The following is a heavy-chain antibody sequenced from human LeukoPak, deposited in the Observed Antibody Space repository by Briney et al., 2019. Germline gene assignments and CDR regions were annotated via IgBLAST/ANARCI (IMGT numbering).Heavy chain of an antibody. J-gene: IGHJ4*02. V-gene: IGHV4-59*02. D-gene: IGHD6-19*01. Sequence: SETLSLTCTVSGGSVTDYYWSWIRQSPGKGLEWIGYIYYTGTSYNPSLKSRVTISADTSKNQFSLKLISVTAADTAVYCCARGAAVAGSFYSYWGQGTLVTVST. CDR1: GGSVTDYY. CDR2: IYYTGT. CDR3: ARGAAVAGSFYSY.